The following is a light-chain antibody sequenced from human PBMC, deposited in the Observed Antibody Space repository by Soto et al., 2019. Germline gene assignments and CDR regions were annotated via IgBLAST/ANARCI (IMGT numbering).Light chain of an antibody. CDR2: AAS. J-gene: IGKJ2*01. CDR3: KQSQITPYT. V-gene: IGKV1-39*01. CDR1: QTISSY. Sequence: DIQMTQSPSSLSASVGDRVTITCRASQTISSYLNWYQQKPGKAPKLLIYAASILQNGVPSRFGGSDSGKYFPPTNRILQPEDLEIYYGKQSQITPYTFARGTKRVIK.